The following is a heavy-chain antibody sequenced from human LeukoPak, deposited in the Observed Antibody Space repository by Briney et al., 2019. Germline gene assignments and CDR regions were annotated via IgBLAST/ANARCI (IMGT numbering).Heavy chain of an antibody. CDR2: IYHSGTT. D-gene: IGHD3-10*01. Sequence: PSDTLSLTCAVSGYSITSSSWWGWIRQPPGKGLEWIGYIYHSGTTYYNPSLQSRVTMSVDTSKNQFSLKLSSVTAVDTAVYYCARKENVYYYFDYWSQGTLVTVSS. CDR3: ARKENVYYYFDY. J-gene: IGHJ4*02. V-gene: IGHV4-28*01. CDR1: GYSITSSSW.